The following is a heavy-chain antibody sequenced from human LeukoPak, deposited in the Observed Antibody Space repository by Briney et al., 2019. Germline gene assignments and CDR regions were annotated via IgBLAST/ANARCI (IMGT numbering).Heavy chain of an antibody. D-gene: IGHD3-22*01. CDR2: ISWHSRSI. Sequence: GGSLRLSCAASGFTFDDYSMHWVRQAPGKGLEWVAGISWHSRSIGYADSVKGRFTISRDNAKNSVSLQMNSLGTEDTALYYCTKDLSSQWFTDIRHYGMNVWGRGTTVAVSS. J-gene: IGHJ6*02. V-gene: IGHV3-9*01. CDR3: TKDLSSQWFTDIRHYGMNV. CDR1: GFTFDDYS.